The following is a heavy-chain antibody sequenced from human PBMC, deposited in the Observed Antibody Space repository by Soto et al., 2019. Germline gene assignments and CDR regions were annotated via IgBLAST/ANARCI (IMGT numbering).Heavy chain of an antibody. CDR3: ARWPQLKPRFDY. D-gene: IGHD1-1*01. CDR2: IYYSGST. Sequence: QVQLQESGPGLVKPSQTLSLTCTVSGGSISSGGYYWSWIRQHPGKGLEWIGYIYYSGSTYYNPSRTRRFTISVYTPKTLFSLKLSSVTAAGTAVYFCARWPQLKPRFDYWGQGTLVTVSS. V-gene: IGHV4-31*03. CDR1: GGSISSGGYY. J-gene: IGHJ4*02.